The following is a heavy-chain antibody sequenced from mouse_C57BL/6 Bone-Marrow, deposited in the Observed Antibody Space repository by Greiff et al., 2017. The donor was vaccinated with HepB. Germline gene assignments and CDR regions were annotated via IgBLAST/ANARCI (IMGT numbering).Heavy chain of an antibody. D-gene: IGHD1-1*01. V-gene: IGHV2-2*01. J-gene: IGHJ1*03. CDR1: GFSLTSYG. Sequence: VQLQQSGPGLVQPSQSLSITCTVSGFSLTSYGVHWVRQSPGKGLEWLGVIWSGGSTDYNAAFISRLSISKDNSKSQVFFKMNSLQADDTAIYYCAGNGPYYYGSYWYFDVWGTGTTVTVSS. CDR2: IWSGGST. CDR3: AGNGPYYYGSYWYFDV.